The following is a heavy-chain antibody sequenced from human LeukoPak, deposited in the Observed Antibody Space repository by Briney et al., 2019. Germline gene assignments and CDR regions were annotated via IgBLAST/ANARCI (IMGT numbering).Heavy chain of an antibody. J-gene: IGHJ4*02. CDR1: GGSFSGYY. V-gene: IGHV4-34*01. CDR2: INHSGST. CDR3: ARHRNYYDSSGYYYDYFDY. D-gene: IGHD3-22*01. Sequence: SETLSLTCAVYGGSFSGYYWSWIRQPPGKGLEWIGEINHSGSTNYNPSLKSRVTISVDTSKNQFSLKLSSVTAADTAVYYCARHRNYYDSSGYYYDYFDYWGQGTLVTVSS.